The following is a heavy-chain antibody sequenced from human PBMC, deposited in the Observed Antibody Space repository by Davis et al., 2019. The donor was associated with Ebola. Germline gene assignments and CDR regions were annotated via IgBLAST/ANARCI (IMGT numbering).Heavy chain of an antibody. CDR1: GFTFSDYY. CDR3: AGLRYYYYYMDV. Sequence: PGGSLRLSCAASGFTFSDYYMSWIRQAPGKGLEWVSYISSSSSYTNYADSVKGRFTISRDNAKNSLYLQMNSLRAEDTAVYYCAGLRYYYYYMDVWGKGTTVTVSS. J-gene: IGHJ6*03. D-gene: IGHD4-17*01. CDR2: ISSSSSYT. V-gene: IGHV3-11*06.